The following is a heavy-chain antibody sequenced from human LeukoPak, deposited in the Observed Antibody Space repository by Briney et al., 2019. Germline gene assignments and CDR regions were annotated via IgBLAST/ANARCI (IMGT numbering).Heavy chain of an antibody. CDR1: GDTFTSYG. J-gene: IGHJ5*02. Sequence: ASVKVSCKASGDTFTSYGISWVRQAPGQGLEWMGWISAYNGNTNYAQKLQGRVTMTTDTSTSTAYMELRSLRSDDTAVYYCARGGVAVAGTIFDNWFDPWGQGTLVTVSS. CDR3: ARGGVAVAGTIFDNWFDP. CDR2: ISAYNGNT. D-gene: IGHD6-19*01. V-gene: IGHV1-18*01.